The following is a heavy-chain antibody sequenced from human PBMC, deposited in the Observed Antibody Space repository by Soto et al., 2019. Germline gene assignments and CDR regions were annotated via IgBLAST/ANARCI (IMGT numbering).Heavy chain of an antibody. Sequence: QVQLVQSGAEVKKPGSSVKVSCKASGGTFSSYTISWVRQAPGQGLEWMGRIIPMLGIANYAQKFQGRVTITADKSTSTAYMELSSLRSEDTAVYYCAMESGSSTSCYRDYGGQGTLVTVSS. J-gene: IGHJ4*02. D-gene: IGHD2-2*02. V-gene: IGHV1-69*02. CDR1: GGTFSSYT. CDR2: IIPMLGIA. CDR3: AMESGSSTSCYRDY.